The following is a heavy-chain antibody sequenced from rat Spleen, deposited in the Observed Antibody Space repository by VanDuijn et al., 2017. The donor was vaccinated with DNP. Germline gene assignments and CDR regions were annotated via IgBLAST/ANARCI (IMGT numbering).Heavy chain of an antibody. J-gene: IGHJ2*01. Sequence: EVQLVESGGGLVSPGRSLKLSCAGSGFTFSDYYMAWVRQAPTKGLDWVASISSDGGHTYYRDSVKGRFTISRDNAKSTLSLQMNSLRSEDTATYYCKVGAQYWGQGVMVTVSS. D-gene: IGHD5-1*01. CDR2: ISSDGGHT. V-gene: IGHV5-20*01. CDR1: GFTFSDYY. CDR3: KVGAQY.